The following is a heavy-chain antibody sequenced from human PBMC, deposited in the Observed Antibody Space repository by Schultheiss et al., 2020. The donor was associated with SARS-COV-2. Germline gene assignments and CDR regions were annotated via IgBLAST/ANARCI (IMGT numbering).Heavy chain of an antibody. CDR1: GYTFTSYD. Sequence: ASVKVSCKASGYTFTSYDINWVRQATGQGLEWMGWMNPNSGNTGYAQKFQGRVTMTRNTSISTAYMELSSLRSEDTAVYYCGRVGGGGYYYYYGMDVWGQGTTVTVSS. CDR3: GRVGGGGYYYYYGMDV. CDR2: MNPNSGNT. D-gene: IGHD3-16*01. J-gene: IGHJ6*02. V-gene: IGHV1-8*01.